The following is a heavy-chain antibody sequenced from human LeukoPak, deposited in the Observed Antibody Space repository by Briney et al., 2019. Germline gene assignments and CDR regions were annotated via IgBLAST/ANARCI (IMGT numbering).Heavy chain of an antibody. J-gene: IGHJ4*02. Sequence: ASVKVSCKASGYTFTSYDINWVRQATGQGLEWMGWMNPNSGNTGYAQKFQGRVTMTRNTSISTAYMELSSLRSEDTAVYYCARGGRESSSWYLGVGFDCWGQGTLVTVSS. V-gene: IGHV1-8*01. D-gene: IGHD6-13*01. CDR2: MNPNSGNT. CDR1: GYTFTSYD. CDR3: ARGGRESSSWYLGVGFDC.